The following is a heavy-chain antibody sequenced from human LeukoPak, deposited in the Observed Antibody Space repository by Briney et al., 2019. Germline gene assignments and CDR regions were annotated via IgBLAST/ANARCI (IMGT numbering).Heavy chain of an antibody. CDR3: AKEPREYCISTSCPNWFDS. CDR1: GFTFNTYA. D-gene: IGHD2-2*01. Sequence: GGSLRLSCAASGFTFNTYAMSWVRQAPGKGLEWVSAISASGGTTYYADSVKGRFTISRDNSENTLFLQMNSLRAEDTAVYYCAKEPREYCISTSCPNWFDSWGQGTLVTVSS. J-gene: IGHJ5*01. CDR2: ISASGGTT. V-gene: IGHV3-23*01.